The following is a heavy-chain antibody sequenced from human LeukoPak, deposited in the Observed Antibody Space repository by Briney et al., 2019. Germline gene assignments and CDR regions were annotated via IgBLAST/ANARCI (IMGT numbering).Heavy chain of an antibody. V-gene: IGHV4-38-2*02. D-gene: IGHD3/OR15-3a*01. CDR3: ARDRVDWGYYYYYGMDV. CDR2: IYHSGST. J-gene: IGHJ6*02. Sequence: SETLSLTCTVPGYSISSGYYWGWIRQPPGKGLEWIGSIYHSGSTYYNPSLKSRVTISVDTSKNQFSLKLSSVTAADTAVYYCARDRVDWGYYYYYGMDVWGQGTTVTVSS. CDR1: GYSISSGYY.